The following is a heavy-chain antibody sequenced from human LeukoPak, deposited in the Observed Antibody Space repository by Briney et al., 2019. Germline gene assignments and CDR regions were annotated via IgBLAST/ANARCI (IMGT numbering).Heavy chain of an antibody. CDR1: GYTFTSYY. Sequence: GASVKVSCKASGYTFTSYYMHWVRQAPGQGLEWMGIINPSGGSTSYAQKFQGRVTMTRDTSTSTVYMELSSLRAEDTGVYYCARESCSGGDCYSYFEYWGQGTLVTVSS. CDR2: INPSGGST. CDR3: ARESCSGGDCYSYFEY. J-gene: IGHJ4*02. V-gene: IGHV1-46*01. D-gene: IGHD2-15*01.